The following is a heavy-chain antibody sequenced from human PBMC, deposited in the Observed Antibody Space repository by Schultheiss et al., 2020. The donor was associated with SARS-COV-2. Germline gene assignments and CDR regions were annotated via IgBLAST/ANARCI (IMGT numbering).Heavy chain of an antibody. CDR2: ISSSGSTI. J-gene: IGHJ6*02. CDR1: GFTFSSYE. V-gene: IGHV3-48*03. Sequence: SLKISCAASGFTFSSYEMNWVRQAPGKGLEWVSYISSSGSTIYYADSVKGRFTISRDNAKNTLYLQMNSLRAEDTAVYYCARGGPPPYYYGMDVWGQGTTVTVSS. CDR3: ARGGPPPYYYGMDV.